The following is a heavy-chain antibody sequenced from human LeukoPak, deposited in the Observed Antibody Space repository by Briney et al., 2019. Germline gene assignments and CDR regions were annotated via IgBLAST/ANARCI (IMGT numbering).Heavy chain of an antibody. V-gene: IGHV4-34*01. CDR2: INHSGST. CDR3: ARGKGYGSGSYSQGLDP. CDR1: GGSFSGYY. Sequence: SETLSLTCAVYGGSFSGYYWSWIRQPPGKGLEWIGEINHSGSTNYNPSLKGRVTISVDTSKNQFSLKLSSVTAADTAVYYCARGKGYGSGSYSQGLDPWGQGTPVTVSS. D-gene: IGHD3-10*01. J-gene: IGHJ5*02.